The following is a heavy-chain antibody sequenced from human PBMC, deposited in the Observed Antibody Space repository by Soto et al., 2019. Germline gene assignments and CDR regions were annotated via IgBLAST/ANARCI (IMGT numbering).Heavy chain of an antibody. V-gene: IGHV1-18*01. CDR2: ISAYNGNT. CDR1: GYTFASYA. CDR3: ARDPPPPDY. J-gene: IGHJ4*02. Sequence: QVQLVQSGAEVKKPGASVKVTCKASGYTFASYASSWMRQAPGQGLEWMGWISAYNGNTNYAEKLQGRVTMTTDTSTSTAYMELRSLRSDDTALYYCARDPPPPDYWGQGTLVTVSS.